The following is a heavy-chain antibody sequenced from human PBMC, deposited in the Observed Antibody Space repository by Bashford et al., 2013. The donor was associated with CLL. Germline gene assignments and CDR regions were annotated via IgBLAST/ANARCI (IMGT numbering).Heavy chain of an antibody. CDR3: ARGLIGSYSIHYYGMDV. D-gene: IGHD3-10*01. CDR1: GGSTSSRLYH. CDR2: IYNSGRT. Sequence: SETLSLTCSVSGGSTSSRLYHWNWIRQSAGKGLEWIGHIYNSGRTNYNPSLRSRVTISIDTSKNKFSLNVRSVTAADTAVFYCARGLIGSYSIHYYGMDVWGRGTTGHRLL. V-gene: IGHV4-61*09. J-gene: IGHJ6*02.